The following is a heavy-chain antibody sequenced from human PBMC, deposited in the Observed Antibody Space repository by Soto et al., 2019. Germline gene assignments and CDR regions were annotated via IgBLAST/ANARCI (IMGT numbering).Heavy chain of an antibody. Sequence: PGGSLRLSCAASGFIYSNYWMHWVRQVPGKGLVWVSRINGDASTTNYADSVKGRFTISRDNAKNTVYLHVNTLRAEDTAVYYCARGARGFYYFDYWGQGILVTVSS. CDR1: GFIYSNYW. CDR2: INGDASTT. V-gene: IGHV3-74*01. D-gene: IGHD3-10*01. J-gene: IGHJ4*02. CDR3: ARGARGFYYFDY.